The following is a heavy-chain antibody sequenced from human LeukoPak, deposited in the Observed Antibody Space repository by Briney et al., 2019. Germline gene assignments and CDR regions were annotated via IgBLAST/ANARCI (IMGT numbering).Heavy chain of an antibody. Sequence: SETLSLTCAVYGGSFSGYYWSWIRQPPGKGLEWIGEINHSGSTNYNPSLKSRVTISLDTSKNQFSLKLSSVTAADTAVYHCARGSGWGSKADAFDIWGQGTMVTVSS. CDR2: INHSGST. CDR1: GGSFSGYY. V-gene: IGHV4-34*01. CDR3: ARGSGWGSKADAFDI. D-gene: IGHD7-27*01. J-gene: IGHJ3*02.